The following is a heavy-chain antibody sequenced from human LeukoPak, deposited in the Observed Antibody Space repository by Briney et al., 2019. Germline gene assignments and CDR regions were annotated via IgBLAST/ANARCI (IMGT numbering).Heavy chain of an antibody. Sequence: KQDGGENYYVDSVKGRFPILRNNAKNSPSQQMMSLTSEDTSVYYCASDKDVGPSLFHFWGPGNLVTVSS. CDR2: KQDGGEN. D-gene: IGHD1-26*01. J-gene: IGHJ1*01. V-gene: IGHV3-7*01. CDR3: ASDKDVGPSLFHF.